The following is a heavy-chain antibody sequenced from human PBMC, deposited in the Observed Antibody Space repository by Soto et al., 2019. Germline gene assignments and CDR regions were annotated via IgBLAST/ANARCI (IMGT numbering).Heavy chain of an antibody. CDR1: GYTFTSYG. CDR3: ARVELPTMVRGVIDWFDP. V-gene: IGHV1-18*01. Sequence: QVQLVQSGAEVKKPGASVKVSCKASGYTFTSYGISWVRQAPGQGLEWMGWISAYNGNTNYAQKGQGRVTMTTDTSTTTAYLELRSLRSDDTAVYYCARVELPTMVRGVIDWFDPWGQGTLVTVSS. D-gene: IGHD3-10*01. J-gene: IGHJ5*02. CDR2: ISAYNGNT.